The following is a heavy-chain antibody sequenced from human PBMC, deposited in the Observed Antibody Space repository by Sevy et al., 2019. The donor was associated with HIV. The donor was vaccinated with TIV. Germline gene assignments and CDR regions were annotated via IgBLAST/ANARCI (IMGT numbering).Heavy chain of an antibody. Sequence: GGCLRLSCAASGFTFSSYAMSWVRQAPGKGLEWVSAISGSGGSTYYADSVKGRFTISRDNSKNTLYLQMNSLRAEDTAVYYCGRRSLDWQSYYFDYWGQGTLVTVSS. D-gene: IGHD3-9*01. J-gene: IGHJ4*02. CDR1: GFTFSSYA. V-gene: IGHV3-23*01. CDR3: GRRSLDWQSYYFDY. CDR2: ISGSGGST.